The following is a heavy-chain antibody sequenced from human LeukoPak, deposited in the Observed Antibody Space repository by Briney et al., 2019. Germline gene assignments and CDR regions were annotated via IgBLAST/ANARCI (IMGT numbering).Heavy chain of an antibody. D-gene: IGHD6-19*01. CDR3: ARDSSGWPGYNWFDP. CDR1: GGSLSSYY. CDR2: IYTSGST. V-gene: IGHV4-4*07. J-gene: IGHJ5*02. Sequence: SETLSLTCTVSGGSLSSYYWSWIRQPAGKGLEWIGRIYTSGSTNYNPSLKSRVTMSVDTSKNQFSLKLSSVTAADTAVYYCARDSSGWPGYNWFDPWGQGTLVTVSS.